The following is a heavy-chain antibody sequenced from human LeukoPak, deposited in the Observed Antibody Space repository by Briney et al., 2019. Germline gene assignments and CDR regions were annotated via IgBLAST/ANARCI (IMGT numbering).Heavy chain of an antibody. D-gene: IGHD4-17*01. J-gene: IGHJ6*03. CDR3: ARARDYDPPAFYYYYMDV. CDR2: IYYSGST. Sequence: PSETLSLTCTVSGGSTSSYYWSWIRQPPGKGLEWIGYIYYSGSTNYNPSLKSRVTISVDTSKNQLSLKLSSVTAADTAVYYCARARDYDPPAFYYYYMDVWGKGTTVTVSS. V-gene: IGHV4-59*01. CDR1: GGSTSSYY.